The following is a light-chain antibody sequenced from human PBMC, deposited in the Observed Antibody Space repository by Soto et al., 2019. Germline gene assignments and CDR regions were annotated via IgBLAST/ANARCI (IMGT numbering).Light chain of an antibody. CDR2: KAS. Sequence: DIQMTQSPSTVSASVGDRATITCRASQSISNKLAWYHQKPGKAPNLLIYKASRLQSGVPSRFSGSGSGTDFTLSISGLQPDDFGTYYCQQYNNYLWTFGQGTKVDI. CDR3: QQYNNYLWT. V-gene: IGKV1-5*03. J-gene: IGKJ1*01. CDR1: QSISNK.